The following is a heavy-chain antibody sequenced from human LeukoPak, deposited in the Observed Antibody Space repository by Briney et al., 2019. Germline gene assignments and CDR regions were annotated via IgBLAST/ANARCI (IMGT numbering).Heavy chain of an antibody. CDR1: GGSISSSSYY. CDR3: AREGDYYDTSGTLDY. Sequence: PSETLSLTCTVSGGSISSSSYYWGWIRQPPGKGLEWIGSIYHSGSTYYNPSLKSRVTISVDTSKNQFSLKLSSVTADTAVYYCAREGDYYDTSGTLDYWGQGTLVTVSS. CDR2: IYHSGST. D-gene: IGHD3-22*01. V-gene: IGHV4-39*07. J-gene: IGHJ4*02.